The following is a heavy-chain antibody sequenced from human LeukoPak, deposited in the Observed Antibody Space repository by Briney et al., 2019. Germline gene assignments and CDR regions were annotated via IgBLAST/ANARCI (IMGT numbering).Heavy chain of an antibody. D-gene: IGHD1-26*01. CDR1: GFTFSSYA. Sequence: GGSLRLSCAASGFTFSSYAMSWVRQAPGKGLEWVSTISGSGGSTYYADSVKGRFTISRDNSKNTLYLQMNSLRAEDTAVYYCARDLAARSEGTDYWGQGTLVTVSS. CDR2: ISGSGGST. J-gene: IGHJ4*02. V-gene: IGHV3-23*01. CDR3: ARDLAARSEGTDY.